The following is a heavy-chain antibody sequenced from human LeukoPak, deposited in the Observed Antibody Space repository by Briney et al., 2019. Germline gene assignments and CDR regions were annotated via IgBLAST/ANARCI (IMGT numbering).Heavy chain of an antibody. D-gene: IGHD4-23*01. CDR2: IWYDGSNK. CDR3: ARDSTVVKGEVAFDI. J-gene: IGHJ3*02. V-gene: IGHV3-33*01. CDR1: GFTFSSYG. Sequence: PGGSLRLSCAASGFTFSSYGMHWVRQAPGKGLEWVAVIWYDGSNKYYADSVKGRFTISRDNSKNRLYLQMNSLRAEDTAVYYCARDSTVVKGEVAFDIWGQGTMVTVSS.